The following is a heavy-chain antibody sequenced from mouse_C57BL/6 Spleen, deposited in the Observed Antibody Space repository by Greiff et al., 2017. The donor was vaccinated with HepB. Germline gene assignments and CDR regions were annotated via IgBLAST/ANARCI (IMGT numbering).Heavy chain of an antibody. CDR2: IDPSDSET. CDR1: GYTFTSYW. J-gene: IGHJ2*01. D-gene: IGHD1-1*01. Sequence: VQLQQPGAELVRPGSSVKLSCKASGYTFTSYWMHWVKQRPIQGLEWIGNIDPSDSETHYNQKFKDKATLTVDESSSTAYMQLSSLTSEDSAVYYCARRAVYGAAPFDYWGQGTTLTVSS. V-gene: IGHV1-52*01. CDR3: ARRAVYGAAPFDY.